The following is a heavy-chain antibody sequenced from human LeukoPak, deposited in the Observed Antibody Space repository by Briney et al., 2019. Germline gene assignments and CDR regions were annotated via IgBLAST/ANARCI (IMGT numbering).Heavy chain of an antibody. CDR2: ISHSGST. CDR3: ASEGYCSSTNCFSPS. V-gene: IGHV4-34*10. CDR1: GGSLSGNY. Sequence: SETLSLTCTVSGGSLSGNYWSRIRWTWIRQSPGKGLEWIGEISHSGSTNYSPSLESRVTMSVDTSKNQFSLKLSSVTAADTAVYYCASEGYCSSTNCFSPSWGQGTLVTVSS. J-gene: IGHJ5*02. D-gene: IGHD2-2*01.